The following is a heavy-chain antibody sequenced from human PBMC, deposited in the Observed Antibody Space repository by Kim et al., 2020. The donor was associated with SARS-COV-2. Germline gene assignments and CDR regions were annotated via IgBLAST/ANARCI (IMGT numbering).Heavy chain of an antibody. CDR1: GFTFNRNA. Sequence: GGSLRLSCAASGFTFNRNAMAWVRQAPGKGLQWVSSIGNHDETTYADSVKGRFTISKDTSKNTLYLQMNGLRVEDTAIYYCAKDIYSWAFDYWGQGMLVTVSS. CDR2: IGNHDETT. V-gene: IGHV3-23*01. D-gene: IGHD2-21*01. CDR3: AKDIYSWAFDY. J-gene: IGHJ4*02.